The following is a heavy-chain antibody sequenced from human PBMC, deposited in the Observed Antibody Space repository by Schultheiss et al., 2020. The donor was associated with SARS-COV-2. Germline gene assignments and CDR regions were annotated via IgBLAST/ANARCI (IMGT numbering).Heavy chain of an antibody. Sequence: GGSLRLSCVDSGFKFDNYWMNWVRQAPGKGLEWVANIKQDGSLRYYVDSVRGRFTISRDNAKNSLFLQMNSLRAEDTAMYYCARDLRWRGATAWGQGTRVTVSS. CDR3: ARDLRWRGATA. CDR1: GFKFDNYW. D-gene: IGHD1-26*01. J-gene: IGHJ5*02. CDR2: IKQDGSLR. V-gene: IGHV3-7*01.